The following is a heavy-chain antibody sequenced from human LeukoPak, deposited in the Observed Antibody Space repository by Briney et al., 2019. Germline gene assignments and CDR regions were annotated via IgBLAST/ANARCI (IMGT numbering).Heavy chain of an antibody. Sequence: PGGSLRLSCAASGLTFSSYWMNWARQAPGRGLEWVASINHNGNVNYYVDSVKGRFTISRDNAKNSLYLQMSNLRAEDPAVYFCARGGGLDVWGQGATVTVSS. CDR1: GLTFSSYW. CDR2: INHNGNVN. D-gene: IGHD3-16*01. CDR3: ARGGGLDV. J-gene: IGHJ6*02. V-gene: IGHV3-7*03.